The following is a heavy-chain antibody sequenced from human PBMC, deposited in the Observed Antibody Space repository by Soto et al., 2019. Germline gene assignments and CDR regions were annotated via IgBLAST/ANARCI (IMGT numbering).Heavy chain of an antibody. D-gene: IGHD1-26*01. V-gene: IGHV3-23*01. J-gene: IGHJ4*02. CDR2: VSGSGGST. CDR1: GFTFSSYA. Sequence: GGSLRLSCAASGFTFSSYAMSWVRQAPGKGLEWVSAVSGSGGSTYYADSVKGRFTISRDNSKNTLYLQMNSLRAEDTAVYYCAKEHNPYSGSSIGLYWGQGTLVTVSS. CDR3: AKEHNPYSGSSIGLY.